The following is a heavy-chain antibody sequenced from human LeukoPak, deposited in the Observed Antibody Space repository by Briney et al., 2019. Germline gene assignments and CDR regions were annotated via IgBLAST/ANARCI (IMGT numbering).Heavy chain of an antibody. CDR3: ARDPGLDYGGNPEDY. J-gene: IGHJ4*02. Sequence: PGGSLRLSCAASGFTFSSYSMNWVRQAPGKGLEWVSSISSSSSYIYYADSVKGRFTISRDNAKNSLYLQMNSLRAEDTAVYYCARDPGLDYGGNPEDYWGQGTLVTVSS. D-gene: IGHD4-23*01. CDR2: ISSSSSYI. CDR1: GFTFSSYS. V-gene: IGHV3-21*01.